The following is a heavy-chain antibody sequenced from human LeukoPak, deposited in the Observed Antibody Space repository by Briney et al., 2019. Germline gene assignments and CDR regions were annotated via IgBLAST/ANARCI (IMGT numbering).Heavy chain of an antibody. Sequence: GGSLTLSYAPSGFTFSSYVMLGVRQAPGKGLEWVAVILYDGSNKYYADSVKGLFTITRDNSKNTLFLQLNSLRAEDTAVYYCTNLLYWGQGTLVTVSS. CDR2: ILYDGSNK. J-gene: IGHJ4*02. CDR3: TNLLY. V-gene: IGHV3-30*18. CDR1: GFTFSSYV. D-gene: IGHD2-15*01.